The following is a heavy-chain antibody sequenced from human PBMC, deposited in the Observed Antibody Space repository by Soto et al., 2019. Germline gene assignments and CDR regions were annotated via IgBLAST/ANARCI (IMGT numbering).Heavy chain of an antibody. CDR1: GFTFISYA. CDR3: AKAGYPARYYGMDV. D-gene: IGHD6-25*01. V-gene: IGHV3-23*01. J-gene: IGHJ6*02. CDR2: ISGSGGST. Sequence: GGSLRLSCAASGFTFISYAMSWVRQAPGKGLEWVSAISGSGGSTYYADSVKGRFTISRDNSKNTLYLQMNSLRAEDTAVYYCAKAGYPARYYGMDVWGQGTTVTVSS.